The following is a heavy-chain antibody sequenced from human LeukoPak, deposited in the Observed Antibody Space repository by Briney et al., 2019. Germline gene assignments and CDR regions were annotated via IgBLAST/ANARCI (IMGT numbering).Heavy chain of an antibody. Sequence: ASVKVSCRASGYTFTSYGISWVRQAPGQGLEWMGWISAYNGNTNYAQKLQGRVTMTTDTSTSTAYMELRNLRSDDTAVYYCARVEGYSSSWYSNDYWGQGTLVTVYS. J-gene: IGHJ4*02. CDR1: GYTFTSYG. D-gene: IGHD6-13*01. CDR3: ARVEGYSSSWYSNDY. CDR2: ISAYNGNT. V-gene: IGHV1-18*01.